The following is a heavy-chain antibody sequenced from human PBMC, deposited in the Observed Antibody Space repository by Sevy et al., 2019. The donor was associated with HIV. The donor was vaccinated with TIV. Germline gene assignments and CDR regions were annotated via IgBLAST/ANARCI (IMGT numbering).Heavy chain of an antibody. CDR3: ARVVVVIATHWYFDL. J-gene: IGHJ2*01. V-gene: IGHV4-34*01. Sequence: SETLSLTCAVYGGSFSGYYWNWIRQPPGKGLELIGEINHSGSTNYNPSLKSRVTISVDTSKNQFSLKLSSVTAADTAVYYCARVVVVIATHWYFDLWGRGTLVTVSS. D-gene: IGHD2-21*01. CDR1: GGSFSGYY. CDR2: INHSGST.